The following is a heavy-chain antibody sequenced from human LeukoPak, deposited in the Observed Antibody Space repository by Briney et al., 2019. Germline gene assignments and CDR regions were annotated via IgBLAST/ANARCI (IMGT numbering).Heavy chain of an antibody. V-gene: IGHV3-30*18. CDR3: AKDGFDP. Sequence: GGSLRLSCAASGFTFSSYGMHWVRQAPGKGLEWVAVISYDGSNKYYADSVKGRFTISRDNPKNTLYLQMNSLRTEDTAVYYRAKDGFDPWGQGTLVTVSS. J-gene: IGHJ5*02. CDR2: ISYDGSNK. CDR1: GFTFSSYG.